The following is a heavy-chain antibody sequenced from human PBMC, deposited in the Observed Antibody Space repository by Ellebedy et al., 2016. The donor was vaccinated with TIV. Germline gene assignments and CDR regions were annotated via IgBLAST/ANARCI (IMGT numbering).Heavy chain of an antibody. D-gene: IGHD2-8*02. CDR3: ARNGWWGSSATKVGSWFDP. Sequence: AASVKVSCKASGYTFTSYAMHWVRQAPGQRLEWMGWINAGNGNTKYSQKFQGRVTITRDTSASTAYMELSSLRSEDTAVYYCARNGWWGSSATKVGSWFDPWGQGTLVTVSS. CDR2: INAGNGNT. V-gene: IGHV1-3*01. J-gene: IGHJ5*02. CDR1: GYTFTSYA.